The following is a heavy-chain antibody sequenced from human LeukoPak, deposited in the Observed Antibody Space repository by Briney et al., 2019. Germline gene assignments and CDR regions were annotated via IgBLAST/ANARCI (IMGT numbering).Heavy chain of an antibody. CDR2: ISGSGTST. CDR3: ARYSGPYGGNSGFDY. V-gene: IGHV3-23*01. D-gene: IGHD4-23*01. CDR1: GFTFSNYA. Sequence: GGSLRLSCAASGFTFSNYAMSWVRQAPGKGLEWVSAISGSGTSTYYADSVKGRFTISRDYSMNTLYLQMNSLRAEDTAVYYCARYSGPYGGNSGFDYWGQGTLVTVSS. J-gene: IGHJ4*02.